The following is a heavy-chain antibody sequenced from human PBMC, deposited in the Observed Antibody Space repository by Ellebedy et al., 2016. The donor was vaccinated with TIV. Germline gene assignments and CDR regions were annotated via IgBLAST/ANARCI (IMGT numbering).Heavy chain of an antibody. CDR1: GYTFITYY. J-gene: IGHJ4*02. D-gene: IGHD2-2*01. V-gene: IGHV1-2*04. Sequence: ASVKVSXKASGYTFITYYMHWVRQAPGQGLEWMGWINPNSGGTNYAQKFQGWVTMTRDTSISTAYMELSRLRSDDTAVYYCARGDVPAAAPYDYWGQGTLVTVSS. CDR2: INPNSGGT. CDR3: ARGDVPAAAPYDY.